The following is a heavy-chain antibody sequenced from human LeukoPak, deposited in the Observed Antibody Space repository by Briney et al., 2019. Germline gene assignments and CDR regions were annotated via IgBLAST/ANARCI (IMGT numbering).Heavy chain of an antibody. V-gene: IGHV3-21*01. Sequence: GGSLRLSCAASGFTFSSYSMNWVRQAPGKGLEWVSSISSSSSSYIYYADSVKGRFTISRDNAKNSLYLQMNSLRAEDTAVYYCARDHNGSGSHYWGQGTLVTVSS. CDR1: GFTFSSYS. D-gene: IGHD3-10*01. CDR3: ARDHNGSGSHY. J-gene: IGHJ4*02. CDR2: ISSSSSSYI.